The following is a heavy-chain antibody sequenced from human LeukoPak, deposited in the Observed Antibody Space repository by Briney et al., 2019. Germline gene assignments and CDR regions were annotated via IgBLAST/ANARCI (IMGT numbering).Heavy chain of an antibody. CDR2: MYLSGTT. Sequence: SGTLSLTCTVSGDSINSLDLWSWVRQPPGKGLEWIGEMYLSGTTHSNPSVKSRVTISIDKSKNQFFLNLSSVTAADTAVYFCSRRNSLYDAFDIWGQGTLIVVPS. CDR3: SRRNSLYDAFDI. V-gene: IGHV4-4*02. D-gene: IGHD2-21*01. J-gene: IGHJ3*02. CDR1: GDSINSLDL.